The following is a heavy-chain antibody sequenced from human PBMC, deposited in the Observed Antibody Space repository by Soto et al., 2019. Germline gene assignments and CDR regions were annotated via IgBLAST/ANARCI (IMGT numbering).Heavy chain of an antibody. D-gene: IGHD6-13*01. CDR2: INPNSGGT. V-gene: IGHV1-2*04. CDR3: ARVKAGIAAAGTYHYYGMYV. CDR1: GYTFTGYY. Sequence: ASVKVSCKASGYTFTGYYMHWVRQAPGQGLEWMGWINPNSGGTNYAQKFQGWVTMTRDTSISTAYMELSRLRSDDTAVYYCARVKAGIAAAGTYHYYGMYVWGQGTTVTVSS. J-gene: IGHJ6*02.